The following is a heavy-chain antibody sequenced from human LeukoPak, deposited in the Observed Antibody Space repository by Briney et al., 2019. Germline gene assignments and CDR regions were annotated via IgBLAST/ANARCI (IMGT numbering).Heavy chain of an antibody. CDR3: SRDRPIVAGYYDAFDI. D-gene: IGHD6-19*01. J-gene: IGHJ3*02. CDR2: IYTCGST. Sequence: PSETLSLTCTVSGGSISSYYWSWIRQPAGKGLEWIGRIYTCGSTNYNPSLESRVTMPVDTSKNQFSRTLSSVTAADTGVKYCSRDRPIVAGYYDAFDIWGQGTMVTVSS. V-gene: IGHV4-4*07. CDR1: GGSISSYY.